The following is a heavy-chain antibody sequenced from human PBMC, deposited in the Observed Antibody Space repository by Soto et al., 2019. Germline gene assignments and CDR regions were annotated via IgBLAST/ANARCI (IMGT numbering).Heavy chain of an antibody. V-gene: IGHV3-23*01. CDR3: AKGGEGSCSRTSCLYFSDS. D-gene: IGHD2-2*01. J-gene: IGHJ5*02. CDR1: GFTFRTYA. Sequence: EVQLLDSGGGLVQPGGSLRLSCAASGFTFRTYAMSWVRQAPGKGLEWVSTISDSGTTYYANSVKGRFTISRDNSRNTLDLQMNSLRVEDTPVYYCAKGGEGSCSRTSCLYFSDSWGQGTLVTVSS. CDR2: ISDSGTT.